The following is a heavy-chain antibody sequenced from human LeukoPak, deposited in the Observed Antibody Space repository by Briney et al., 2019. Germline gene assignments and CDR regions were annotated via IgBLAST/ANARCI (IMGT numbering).Heavy chain of an antibody. CDR1: GASVSDGNYY. CDR2: IYYSGST. CDR3: ARHGSTDYFDY. V-gene: IGHV4-39*01. D-gene: IGHD2-2*03. J-gene: IGHJ4*02. Sequence: KPSETLSLTCSVSGASVSDGNYYWSWIRQPPGKGLEWIGRIYYSGSTFYNPSLKSRVTISVDTSKNQFSLRLSSVTAADTAVYYCARHGSTDYFDYWGQGTLVTVSS.